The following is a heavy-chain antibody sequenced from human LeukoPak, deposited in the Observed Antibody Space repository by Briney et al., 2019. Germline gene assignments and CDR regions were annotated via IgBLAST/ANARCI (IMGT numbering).Heavy chain of an antibody. V-gene: IGHV4-4*07. Sequence: PSETLSLTCTASGGSINSYYWSWIRQPAGKGLEWIGRIYSSGNTNDNPSLKSRVTMSVDTSKNQFSLNMSSVTAADTAVYYCARSQGPYCFDFWGQGIMVTVSS. CDR3: ARSQGPYCFDF. J-gene: IGHJ3*01. D-gene: IGHD2-15*01. CDR1: GGSINSYY. CDR2: IYSSGNT.